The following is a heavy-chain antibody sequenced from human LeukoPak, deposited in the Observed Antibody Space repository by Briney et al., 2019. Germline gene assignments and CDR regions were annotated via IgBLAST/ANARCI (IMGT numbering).Heavy chain of an antibody. CDR3: ARAQAVADHKPYFDY. CDR2: IYSGGST. V-gene: IGHV3-53*01. D-gene: IGHD6-19*01. Sequence: QPGGSLRLSCAASGLSFGSYAMNWVRQAPGKGLEWVSVIYSGGSTYYADSVKGRFTISRDNSKNTLYLQMNSLRAEDTAVYYCARAQAVADHKPYFDYWGQGTLVTVSS. CDR1: GLSFGSYA. J-gene: IGHJ4*02.